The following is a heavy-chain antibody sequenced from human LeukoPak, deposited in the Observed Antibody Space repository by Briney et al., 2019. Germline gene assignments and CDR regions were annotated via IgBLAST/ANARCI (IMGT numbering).Heavy chain of an antibody. J-gene: IGHJ4*02. CDR2: IIPIFGTA. CDR1: GGTFSSYA. D-gene: IGHD3-3*01. CDR3: ARAGPESITIFGVVITRSFDY. V-gene: IGHV1-69*06. Sequence: GASVKVSCKASGGTFSSYAISWVRQAPGQGLEWMGGIIPIFGTANYAQKFQGRVTITADKSTSTAYMELSSLRSEDTAVYYCARAGPESITIFGVVITRSFDYWGQGTLVTVSS.